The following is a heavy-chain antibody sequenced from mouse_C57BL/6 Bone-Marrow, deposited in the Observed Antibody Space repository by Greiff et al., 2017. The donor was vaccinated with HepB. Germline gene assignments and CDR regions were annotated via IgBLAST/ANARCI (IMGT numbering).Heavy chain of an antibody. Sequence: EVKLQESGPVLVKPGASVKMSCKASGYTFTDYYMNWVKQSHGKSLEWIGVINPYNGGTSYNQKFKGKATLTVDKSSSTAYMELNSLTSEDSAVYYCARGYYDYFYAMDYWGQGTSVTVSS. CDR2: INPYNGGT. CDR1: GYTFTDYY. V-gene: IGHV1-19*01. D-gene: IGHD2-4*01. J-gene: IGHJ4*01. CDR3: ARGYYDYFYAMDY.